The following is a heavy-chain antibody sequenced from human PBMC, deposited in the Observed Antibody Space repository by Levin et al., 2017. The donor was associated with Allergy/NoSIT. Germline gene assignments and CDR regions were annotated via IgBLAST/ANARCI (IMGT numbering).Heavy chain of an antibody. Sequence: PGGSLRLSCVASGITFNNYWMTWVRQAPGKGLEWVATIDEDGSEKYYVDSVKGRFTISRDTTKNSLYLQMNDLRAEDTALYYCTARSLDYWGQGTLVTVSS. V-gene: IGHV3-7*03. CDR1: GITFNNYW. J-gene: IGHJ4*02. CDR2: IDEDGSEK. CDR3: TARSLDY. D-gene: IGHD2-21*02.